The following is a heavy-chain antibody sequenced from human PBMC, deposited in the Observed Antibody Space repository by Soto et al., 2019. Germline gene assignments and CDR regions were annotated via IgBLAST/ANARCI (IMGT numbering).Heavy chain of an antibody. CDR3: ARGPTPDYDSSGYEQ. CDR2: ISPYNGNT. CDR1: GYTFTSYS. V-gene: IGHV1-18*04. J-gene: IGHJ4*02. D-gene: IGHD3-22*01. Sequence: ASVKVSCKASGYTFTSYSISWVRQAPGQGLEWMGWISPYNGNTDYAQTLQGRVSMTTDTSTSTAFMELRSLRSDDTAVYYCARGPTPDYDSSGYEQWGQGTLVTVSS.